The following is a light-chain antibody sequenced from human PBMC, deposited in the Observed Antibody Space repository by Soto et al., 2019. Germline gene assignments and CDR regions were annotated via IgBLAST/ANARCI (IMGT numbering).Light chain of an antibody. J-gene: IGKJ2*01. Sequence: AIRMTQSPSSFSASTGDRVTLTCRASQGVSSYLAWYQQKPGKAPKLLVYAASTLQSGVPSRFSGSGSGTDFTLTISCLQSEDFATYYCQQYYSYPYTFGQGTNLEIK. V-gene: IGKV1-8*01. CDR3: QQYYSYPYT. CDR1: QGVSSY. CDR2: AAS.